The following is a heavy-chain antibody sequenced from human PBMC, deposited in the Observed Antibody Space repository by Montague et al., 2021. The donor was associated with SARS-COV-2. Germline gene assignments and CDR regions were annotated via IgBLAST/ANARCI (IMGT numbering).Heavy chain of an antibody. CDR2: IYSGDRGT. D-gene: IGHD5-18*01. Sequence: SLRLSCAASGFTFNSYSMSWVRQSPGKGLERVSVIYSGDRGTYYADAVKGRFTISRDNSKNTLYLQMHSLRAEDTAKYYCAKGRYSAYVLDYWGQGTQVTVSS. J-gene: IGHJ4*02. V-gene: IGHV3-23*03. CDR1: GFTFNSYS. CDR3: AKGRYSAYVLDY.